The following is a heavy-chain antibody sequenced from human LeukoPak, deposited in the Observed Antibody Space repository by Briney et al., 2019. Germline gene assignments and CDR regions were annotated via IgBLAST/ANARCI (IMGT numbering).Heavy chain of an antibody. CDR3: ARIGATSPLYYFDY. CDR1: GGSFSGYY. D-gene: IGHD1-26*01. Sequence: PSETLSPTCAVYGGSFSGYYWSWIRQPPGKGLEWIGEINHCGSTNYNPSLKSRVTISVDTSKNQFSLKLSSVTAADTAVYYCARIGATSPLYYFDYWGQGTLVTVSS. CDR2: INHCGST. J-gene: IGHJ4*02. V-gene: IGHV4-34*01.